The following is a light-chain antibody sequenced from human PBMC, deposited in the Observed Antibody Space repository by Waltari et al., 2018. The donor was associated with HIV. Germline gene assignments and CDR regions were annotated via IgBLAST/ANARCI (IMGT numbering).Light chain of an antibody. CDR1: QSVSSY. Sequence: EIVLTQSPATLSLSPGERATLSCRASQSVSSYLAWYQQKPGQAPRLRIYDASNRATGIPARFSGSGSGTDFTLTISSLEPEDFAVYYCQQRKGSFGQGTKLEIK. CDR2: DAS. CDR3: QQRKGS. V-gene: IGKV3-11*01. J-gene: IGKJ2*04.